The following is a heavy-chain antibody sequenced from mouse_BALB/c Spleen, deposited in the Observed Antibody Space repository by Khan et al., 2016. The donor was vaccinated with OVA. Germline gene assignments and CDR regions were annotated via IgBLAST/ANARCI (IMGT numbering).Heavy chain of an antibody. V-gene: IGHV5-9-1*01. Sequence: EVELVESGGGLVKPGGSLKLSCAASGFTFSSYAMSWVRQTPEKRLEWVATISSGGSYTYYPDSVKGRFTISRDTARNTLYVQMSSLRSEDTAIYCCARTAWGSFDYWGQGTTLTVSS. CDR3: ARTAWGSFDY. CDR2: ISSGGSYT. CDR1: GFTFSSYA. J-gene: IGHJ2*01. D-gene: IGHD1-2*01.